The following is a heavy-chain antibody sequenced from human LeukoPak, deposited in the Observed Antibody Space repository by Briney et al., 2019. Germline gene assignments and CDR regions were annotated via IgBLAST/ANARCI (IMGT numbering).Heavy chain of an antibody. V-gene: IGHV1-18*01. J-gene: IGHJ4*02. CDR3: ARDSLRGYEDYFDY. CDR1: GYTFTSYG. D-gene: IGHD5-12*01. CDR2: ISAYNGNT. Sequence: ASVKVSCKASGYTFTSYGISWVRRAPGQGLEWIGWISAYNGNTNYAQKLQGRVTMTTDTSTSTAYMELRSLRSDDTAVYYCARDSLRGYEDYFDYWGQGTLVTVSS.